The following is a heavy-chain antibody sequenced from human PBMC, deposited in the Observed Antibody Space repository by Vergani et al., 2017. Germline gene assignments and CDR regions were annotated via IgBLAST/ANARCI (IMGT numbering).Heavy chain of an antibody. Sequence: EVQLVESGGGLVKPGGSLRLSCAASGFTFSSYSMNWVRQAPGKGLEWVSSISSSSSYIYYADSVKGRFTISRDNAKNSLYLQMNSLRDEDTAVYYCARDRITMVRGVIIWHAFDIWGQGTMVTVSS. J-gene: IGHJ3*02. V-gene: IGHV3-21*01. D-gene: IGHD3-10*01. CDR2: ISSSSSYI. CDR1: GFTFSSYS. CDR3: ARDRITMVRGVIIWHAFDI.